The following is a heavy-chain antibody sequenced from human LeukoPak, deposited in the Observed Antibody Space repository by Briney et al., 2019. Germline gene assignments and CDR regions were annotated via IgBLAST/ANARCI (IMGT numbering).Heavy chain of an antibody. CDR2: IYYSGST. CDR1: GGSISSYY. D-gene: IGHD3-10*01. CDR3: AKVRGVIMDWFDP. Sequence: SETLSLTCTVSGGSISSYYWSWIRQPPGKGLEWIGYIYYSGSTNYNPSLKSRVTISVDTSKNQFSLKLSSVTAADTAVYYCAKVRGVIMDWFDPWGQGTLVTVSS. V-gene: IGHV4-59*12. J-gene: IGHJ5*02.